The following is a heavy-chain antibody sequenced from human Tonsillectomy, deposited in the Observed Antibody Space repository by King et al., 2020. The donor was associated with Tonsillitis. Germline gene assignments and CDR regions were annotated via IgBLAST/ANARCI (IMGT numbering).Heavy chain of an antibody. D-gene: IGHD3-16*01. J-gene: IGHJ4*01. CDR1: GYKFTNYG. CDR3: VGGGDFDY. V-gene: IGHV1-18*01. CDR2: IRTHDGYT. Sequence: VQLVESGTEVKKPGASVKVSCKASGYKFTNYGVTWVRQAPGQGLEWSGWIRTHDGYTDYAENLQGRVTMTTDTSTSTAYMELNNLTSDDTAVYYCVGGGDFDYWGRGTLVTVSS.